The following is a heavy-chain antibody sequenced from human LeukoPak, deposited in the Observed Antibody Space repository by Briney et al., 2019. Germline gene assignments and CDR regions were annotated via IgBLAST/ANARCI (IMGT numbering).Heavy chain of an antibody. CDR1: GGSISSGNYY. Sequence: SQTLSLTCTVSGGSISSGNYYWSWIRQPPGKGLEWIGYIYYSGSTYYNPSLKSRVTISVDTSKSQFSLRLSSVTAADTAVYYCARSRDGYQFDYRGQGTLVTVSS. CDR3: ARSRDGYQFDY. CDR2: IYYSGST. D-gene: IGHD5-24*01. J-gene: IGHJ4*02. V-gene: IGHV4-30-4*01.